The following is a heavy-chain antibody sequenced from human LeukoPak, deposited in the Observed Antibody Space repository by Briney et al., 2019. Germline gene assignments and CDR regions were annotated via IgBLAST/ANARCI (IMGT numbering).Heavy chain of an antibody. CDR3: AKRSCSSTDCYGGYNWFDP. Sequence: GGSLRLSWAASGFTFSSYGMHWVRQSPGKGLEWVAFIRYDGSYKYYADSVKGRFTISRDNSKNTLYLQMNSLRAEDTAVYYCAKRSCSSTDCYGGYNWFDPWGKGTLVTVSS. D-gene: IGHD2-2*01. J-gene: IGHJ5*02. CDR1: GFTFSSYG. CDR2: IRYDGSYK. V-gene: IGHV3-30*02.